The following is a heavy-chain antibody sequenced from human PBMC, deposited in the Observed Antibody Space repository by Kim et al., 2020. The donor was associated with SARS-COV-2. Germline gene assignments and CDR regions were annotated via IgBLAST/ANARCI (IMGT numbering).Heavy chain of an antibody. Sequence: GGSLRLSCAASGFTFSSYSMNWVRQAPGKGLEWVSSISNSSSNIYYAASVKGRFTISRNNAKNSLYLQMNSLRAEDTAVYYCARYLPTDYDFWSGYLIGLGDCFDSWGQGTLVTVSS. V-gene: IGHV3-21*01. J-gene: IGHJ4*02. CDR2: ISNSSSNI. D-gene: IGHD3-3*01. CDR1: GFTFSSYS. CDR3: ARYLPTDYDFWSGYLIGLGDCFDS.